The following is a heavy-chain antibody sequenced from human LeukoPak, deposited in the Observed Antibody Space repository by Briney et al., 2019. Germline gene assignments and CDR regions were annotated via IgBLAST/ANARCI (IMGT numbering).Heavy chain of an antibody. V-gene: IGHV3-74*01. CDR3: ARDEQYYDFWSGYYHNLFDY. J-gene: IGHJ4*02. CDR2: INSDGSST. D-gene: IGHD3-3*01. Sequence: PGGSLRLSCAASGFTFSSYWMHWVRQAPGKGLVWVSRINSDGSSTNYADSVKGRFTISRDNAKNTLYLQMNSLRAEDTAVYYCARDEQYYDFWSGYYHNLFDYWGQGTLVTVSS. CDR1: GFTFSSYW.